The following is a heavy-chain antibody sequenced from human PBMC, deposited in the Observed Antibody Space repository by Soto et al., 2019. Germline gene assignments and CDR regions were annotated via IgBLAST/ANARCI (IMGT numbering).Heavy chain of an antibody. Sequence: PSETLSLTCFVSGDSITRGGCYWSWVRQHPGKGLEWIGYIYYTGSTYYNPSLKSRATISVDTSKNLFSLKLTSVTAADTDVYYCARGWLQSNYFDYWGQGTLVTVSS. CDR1: GDSITRGGCY. CDR3: ARGWLQSNYFDY. J-gene: IGHJ4*02. V-gene: IGHV4-31*03. CDR2: IYYTGST. D-gene: IGHD5-12*01.